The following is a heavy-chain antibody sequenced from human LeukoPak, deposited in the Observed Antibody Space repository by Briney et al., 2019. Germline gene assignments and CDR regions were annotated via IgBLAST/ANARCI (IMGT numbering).Heavy chain of an antibody. CDR3: ARYSNYRYYFDY. D-gene: IGHD4-11*01. CDR1: GGSISSGDYY. CDR2: IYHSGST. V-gene: IGHV4-30-2*01. J-gene: IGHJ4*02. Sequence: SSETLSLTCTVSGGSISSGDYYWSWIRQPPGKGLEWIGYIYHSGSTYYNPSLKSRVTISVDRSKNQFSLKLSSVTAADTAVYYCARYSNYRYYFDYWGQGTLVTVSS.